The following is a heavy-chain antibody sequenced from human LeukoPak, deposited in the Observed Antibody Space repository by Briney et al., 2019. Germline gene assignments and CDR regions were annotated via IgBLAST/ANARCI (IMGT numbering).Heavy chain of an antibody. D-gene: IGHD1-26*01. CDR3: ARAWYSWGYYFDY. Sequence: GGSLRLSCAASGFTFSSYTMNWVRQAPGKGLEWVSSIAGSSGYISYADSVKGRFTISRDNAEKSLYLQMTSLTAEDTAVYYCARAWYSWGYYFDYWGQGTLVTVSS. V-gene: IGHV3-21*01. CDR1: GFTFSSYT. J-gene: IGHJ4*02. CDR2: IAGSSGYI.